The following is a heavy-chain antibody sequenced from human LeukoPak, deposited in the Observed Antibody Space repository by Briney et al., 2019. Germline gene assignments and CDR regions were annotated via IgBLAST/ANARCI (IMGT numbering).Heavy chain of an antibody. CDR2: IYYSGST. CDR3: ARSAREYSYGPYTRFDP. D-gene: IGHD5-18*01. V-gene: IGHV4-59*01. Sequence: KPSETLSLTCTVSGGSISSYYWSWIRQPPGKGLEWIGYIYYSGSTNYNPSVKSRFTISVDTSKNQFSLKLSSVTAADTAVYYCARSAREYSYGPYTRFDPWGQGTLVTVSS. J-gene: IGHJ5*02. CDR1: GGSISSYY.